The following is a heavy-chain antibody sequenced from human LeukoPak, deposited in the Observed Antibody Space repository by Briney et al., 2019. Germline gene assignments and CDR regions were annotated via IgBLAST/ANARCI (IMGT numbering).Heavy chain of an antibody. D-gene: IGHD2-15*01. CDR3: AKIGGSSFTHYYYYMDV. J-gene: IGHJ6*03. CDR1: GLTFSRYW. V-gene: IGHV3-74*01. CDR2: INTDGSST. Sequence: GGSLRLSCAASGLTFSRYWMHWVPHAPGKGLVWVSHINTDGSSTICADAVKGRFTISRDNAKNTLYGQMNSLRAEDTAVYYWAKIGGSSFTHYYYYMDVWGKGTTVTVSS.